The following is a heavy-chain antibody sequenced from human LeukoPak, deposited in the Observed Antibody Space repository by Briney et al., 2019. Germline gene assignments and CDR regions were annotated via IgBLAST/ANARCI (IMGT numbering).Heavy chain of an antibody. CDR3: ARLKGYCSGGSCYTRLFDF. J-gene: IGHJ5*01. V-gene: IGHV4-59*08. D-gene: IGHD2-15*01. Sequence: PSETLSLTCTVSGGSISSYYWSWIRQPPGKGLEWIGYIYYSGSTNYNPSLKSRVTISVDTSKNQFSLKLSSVTAADTAVYYCARLKGYCSGGSCYTRLFDFWGQGTLVTVSS. CDR1: GGSISSYY. CDR2: IYYSGST.